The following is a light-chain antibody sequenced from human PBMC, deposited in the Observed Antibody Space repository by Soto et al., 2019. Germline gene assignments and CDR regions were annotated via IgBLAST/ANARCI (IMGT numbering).Light chain of an antibody. V-gene: IGLV1-44*01. CDR3: VAWDDSLNGYVV. J-gene: IGLJ2*01. CDR2: SNN. Sequence: QSVLTQPPSASGTPGQRVTISCSGSSSNIGSNTVNWYQQLPGTAPKLVIYSNNQRPSGVPDRFSGYKSGTSASLDISGLQSEDEAYYYCVAWDDSLNGYVVFGGGTQLTVL. CDR1: SSNIGSNT.